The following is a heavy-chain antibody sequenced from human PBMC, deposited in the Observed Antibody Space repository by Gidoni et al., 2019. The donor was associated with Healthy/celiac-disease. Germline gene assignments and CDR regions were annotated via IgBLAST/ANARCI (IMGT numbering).Heavy chain of an antibody. J-gene: IGHJ4*02. CDR3: ASEPPDY. Sequence: QVQLQQWGAGLLKPSETLSLTCAVYGGSFSGYYWSGIRQPPGQGLEWIGEINHSGSTNYNPSLKSRVTISVDTSKNQFSLKLSSVTAADTAVYYCASEPPDYWGQGTLVTVSS. V-gene: IGHV4-34*01. CDR2: INHSGST. CDR1: GGSFSGYY.